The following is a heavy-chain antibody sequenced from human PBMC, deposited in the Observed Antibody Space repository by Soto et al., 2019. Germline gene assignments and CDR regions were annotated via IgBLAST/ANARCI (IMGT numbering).Heavy chain of an antibody. D-gene: IGHD3-10*01. Sequence: GGSLRLSCAASGFTFSSYAMSWVRQAPGKGLEWASAISGSGGSTYYADSVKGRFTISRDNSKNTLYLQMNSLRAEDTAVYYCAKLRWFGEFIFDYWGQGTLVTVSS. CDR1: GFTFSSYA. J-gene: IGHJ4*02. V-gene: IGHV3-23*01. CDR2: ISGSGGST. CDR3: AKLRWFGEFIFDY.